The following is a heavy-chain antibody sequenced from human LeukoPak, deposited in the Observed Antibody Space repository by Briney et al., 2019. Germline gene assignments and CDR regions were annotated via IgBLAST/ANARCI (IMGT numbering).Heavy chain of an antibody. CDR2: LYHSASS. V-gene: IGHV4-59*02. D-gene: IGHD3-10*01. CDR3: ARDNAKQQALGGYFYYMDV. Sequence: SETLSLTCSVSGDSVTNYYWSWIRQFPGKGLEWIGYLYHSASSNYNPSLQSRVSLSLDTSKNQFSLRLESVTAADTAIYYCARDNAKQQALGGYFYYMDVWGRGTTVIVSS. J-gene: IGHJ6*03. CDR1: GDSVTNYY.